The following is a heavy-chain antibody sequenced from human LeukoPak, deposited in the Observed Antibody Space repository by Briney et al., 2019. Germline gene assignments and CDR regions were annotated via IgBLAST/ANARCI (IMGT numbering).Heavy chain of an antibody. D-gene: IGHD3-16*01. V-gene: IGHV1-18*01. CDR3: ARTLQVLGRGSFDY. J-gene: IGHJ4*02. CDR1: GYTFTSYG. Sequence: ASVKVSCKASGYTFTSYGISWVRQAPGQGLEWMGWISAYNGNTNYAQKLQGRVTMTTDTSTSTAYMELRSLRSDDTAVYYCARTLQVLGRGSFDYWGQGTLVTVSS. CDR2: ISAYNGNT.